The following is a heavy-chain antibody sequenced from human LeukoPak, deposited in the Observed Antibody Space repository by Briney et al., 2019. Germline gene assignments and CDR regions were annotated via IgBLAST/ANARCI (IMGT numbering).Heavy chain of an antibody. CDR2: INPSGGST. CDR3: ARDPAGGLGYCSSTSCLEAFDI. J-gene: IGHJ3*02. V-gene: IGHV1-46*01. D-gene: IGHD2-2*01. CDR1: GYTFTSYY. Sequence: GASVKVSCKASGYTFTSYYMHWVRQASGQGLEWMGIINPSGGSTSYAQKFQGRVTMTRDTSTSTVYMELRSLRSDDTAVYYCARDPAGGLGYCSSTSCLEAFDIWGQGTMVTVSS.